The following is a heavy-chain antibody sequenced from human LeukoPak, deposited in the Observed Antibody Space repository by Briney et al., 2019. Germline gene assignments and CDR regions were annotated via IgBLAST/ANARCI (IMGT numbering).Heavy chain of an antibody. CDR1: GGSISSYY. D-gene: IGHD2-2*01. Sequence: SETLSLTCTVSGGSISSYYWSWIRQPAGKGLEWIGYIYYSGSTNYNPSLKSRVTISVDTSKNQFSLKLSSVTAADTAVYYCARGVVVPAAIDLGFDPWGQGTLVTVSS. J-gene: IGHJ5*02. V-gene: IGHV4-59*01. CDR2: IYYSGST. CDR3: ARGVVVPAAIDLGFDP.